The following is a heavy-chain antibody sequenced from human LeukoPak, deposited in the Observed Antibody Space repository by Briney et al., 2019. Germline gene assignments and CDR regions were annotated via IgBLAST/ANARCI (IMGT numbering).Heavy chain of an antibody. J-gene: IGHJ4*02. CDR3: ARSPGGSSSPDY. V-gene: IGHV1-2*02. D-gene: IGHD6-6*01. CDR2: INPNSGGT. Sequence: ASVKVSCKASGYTFTGYYMHWVRQAPGQGLEWMGWINPNSGGTNYAQKFQGRVTMTRDTSISTAYMELSRLRSDDTAVYYCARSPGGSSSPDYWGQGTLVAVSS. CDR1: GYTFTGYY.